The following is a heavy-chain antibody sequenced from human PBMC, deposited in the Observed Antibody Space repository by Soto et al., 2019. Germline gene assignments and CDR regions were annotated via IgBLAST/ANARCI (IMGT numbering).Heavy chain of an antibody. D-gene: IGHD6-19*01. CDR2: INPSGGST. CDR1: GYTFTSYD. CDR3: ARGTDVWYSSGWYCWY. V-gene: IGHV1-46*01. J-gene: IGHJ4*02. Sequence: ASVKVSCKASGYTFTSYDINWVRQAPGQGLEWMGIINPSGGSTSYAQKFQGRVTMTRDTSTSTVYMELSSLRSEDTAVYYCARGTDVWYSSGWYCWYWGQGTLVTVSS.